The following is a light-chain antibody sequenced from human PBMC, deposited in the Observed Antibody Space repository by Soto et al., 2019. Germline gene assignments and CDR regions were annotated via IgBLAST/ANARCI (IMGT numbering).Light chain of an antibody. Sequence: DIQMTQSPSSLSASVGDRVTITFRASQSISTYLNWYQQKPGKAPKLLMHAASSLDRGVPSRFSGSGSVKDLSLTISSLQPEDFATYYCQQSYRTQRTVGQGTKAHIK. J-gene: IGKJ1*01. CDR1: QSISTY. CDR3: QQSYRTQRT. V-gene: IGKV1-39*01. CDR2: AAS.